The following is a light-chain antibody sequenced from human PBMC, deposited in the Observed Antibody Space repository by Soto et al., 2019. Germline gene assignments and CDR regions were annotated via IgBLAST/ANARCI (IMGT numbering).Light chain of an antibody. CDR3: QSYDSSLSGLV. J-gene: IGLJ3*02. Sequence: QSVLTQPPSVSGAPGQRVTLSCTGGSSNIGAGYDVHWYQQLPGKAPKVLIHGNRNRPSGVPDRFSGSKSGTSASLAITGLQADDEANYYCQSYDSSLSGLVFGEGTKLTVL. CDR1: SSNIGAGYD. CDR2: GNR. V-gene: IGLV1-40*01.